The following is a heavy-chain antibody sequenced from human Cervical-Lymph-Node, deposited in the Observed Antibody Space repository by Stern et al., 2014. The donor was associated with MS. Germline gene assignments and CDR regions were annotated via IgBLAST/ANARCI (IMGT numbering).Heavy chain of an antibody. J-gene: IGHJ4*02. CDR2: INPNSGVT. Sequence: QLVQSGPEVKKPGASVQVSCKTSGYTFTDYYIHWVRQAPGQGLEWVGRINPNSGVTDYAQQFQGRVTLTGDTSTTTSYMDLRSLRYDDTAVYYCGRRNCPNGICYIDYWGQGSLATVSS. CDR3: GRRNCPNGICYIDY. V-gene: IGHV1-2*06. D-gene: IGHD2-8*01. CDR1: GYTFTDYY.